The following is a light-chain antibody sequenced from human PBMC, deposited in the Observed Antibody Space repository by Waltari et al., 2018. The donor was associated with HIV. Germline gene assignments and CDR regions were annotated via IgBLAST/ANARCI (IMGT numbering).Light chain of an antibody. CDR3: SSWDDRLNGQGV. Sequence: QSVLTQPPSASGTPGQRVTISCSGTRSNIGSNTVTWYQLLPGTAPKLLIYNENERPSGVPGRFSGSRSGASASLAISGLQPEDEADYYCSSWDDRLNGQGVFGGGTKLTVL. CDR1: RSNIGSNT. CDR2: NEN. J-gene: IGLJ3*02. V-gene: IGLV1-44*01.